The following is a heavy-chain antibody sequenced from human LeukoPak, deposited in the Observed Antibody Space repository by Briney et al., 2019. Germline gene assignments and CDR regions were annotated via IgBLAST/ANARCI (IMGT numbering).Heavy chain of an antibody. CDR1: GDSISINYN. V-gene: IGHV4-39*01. J-gene: IGHJ4*02. CDR3: VRHRQWLLFPDY. D-gene: IGHD6-19*01. CDR2: IFYSGAT. Sequence: SETLSLTCTVSGDSISINYNWGWIRQPPGKRLEWIGSIFYSGATYYSPSLKSRVTISVDTSKNQFSLKLSSMTAADTAVYYCVRHRQWLLFPDYWGQGTLVTVSS.